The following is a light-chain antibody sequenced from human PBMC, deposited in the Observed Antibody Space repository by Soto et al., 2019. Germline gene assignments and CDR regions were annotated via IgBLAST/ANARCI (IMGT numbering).Light chain of an antibody. CDR2: DVS. J-gene: IGLJ1*01. V-gene: IGLV2-14*01. CDR1: SSDVGGYNY. Sequence: QSALTQPASVSGSPGQSITISCTGTSSDVGGYNYVSWYQQHPGKAPKLMIYDVSNRPSRVSNRFSGSKSGNTASLTISGLQAEDEADYYCSSYTSSSTPWVFGSGTKVTVL. CDR3: SSYTSSSTPWV.